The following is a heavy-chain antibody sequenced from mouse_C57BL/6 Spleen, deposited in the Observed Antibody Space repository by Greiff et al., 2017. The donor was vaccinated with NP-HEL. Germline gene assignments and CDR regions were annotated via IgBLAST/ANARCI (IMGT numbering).Heavy chain of an antibody. CDR3: ASPYYYGSSYSSMDY. CDR2: IHPNSGST. D-gene: IGHD1-1*01. J-gene: IGHJ4*01. CDR1: GYTFTSYW. Sequence: QVQLQQPGAELVKPGASVKLSCKASGYTFTSYWMHWVKQRPGQGLEWIGMIHPNSGSTNYNEKFKSKATLTVDKSSSTAYMQLSSLTSEDSAVYYCASPYYYGSSYSSMDYWGQGTSVTVSS. V-gene: IGHV1-64*01.